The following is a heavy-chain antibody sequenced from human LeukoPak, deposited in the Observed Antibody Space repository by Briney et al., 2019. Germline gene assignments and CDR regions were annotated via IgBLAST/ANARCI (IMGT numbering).Heavy chain of an antibody. D-gene: IGHD3-22*01. J-gene: IGHJ1*01. V-gene: IGHV4-39*07. CDR1: GGSISSSSYY. Sequence: PSETLSLTCTVSGGSISSSSYYWGWIRQPPGKGLEWIGSIYYSGSTNYNPSLESRVTISVDTSKNRFSLKLSSVTAADTAVYYCARVEGSSGYYYDFEYFQHWGQGTLVTVSS. CDR3: ARVEGSSGYYYDFEYFQH. CDR2: IYYSGST.